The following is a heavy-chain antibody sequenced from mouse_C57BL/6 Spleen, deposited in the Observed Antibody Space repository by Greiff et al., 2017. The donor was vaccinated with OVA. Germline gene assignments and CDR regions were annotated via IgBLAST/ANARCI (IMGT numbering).Heavy chain of an antibody. CDR2: IDPENGDT. Sequence: EVKLMESGAELVRPGASVKLSCTASGFNIKDDYMHWVKQRPEQGLEWIGWIDPENGDTEYASKFQGKATITADTSSNTAYLQLSSLTSEDTAVYYCTTNWYFDYWGQGTTLTVSS. V-gene: IGHV14-4*01. CDR1: GFNIKDDY. CDR3: TTNWYFDY. J-gene: IGHJ2*01. D-gene: IGHD4-1*01.